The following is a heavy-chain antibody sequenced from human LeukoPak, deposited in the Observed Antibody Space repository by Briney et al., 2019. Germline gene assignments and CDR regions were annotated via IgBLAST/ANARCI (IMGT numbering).Heavy chain of an antibody. J-gene: IGHJ4*02. CDR1: GFTLSTYD. CDR3: AKDRYGSGSYEFFDY. Sequence: GGSLRLSCAASGFTLSTYDMHWVRQPTGEGLEWVSIIYRAGDTYYPGSVKGRFTFSRDNAKNSLYLQMNSLRAEDTAVYYCAKDRYGSGSYEFFDYWGQGTLVTVSS. V-gene: IGHV3-13*01. D-gene: IGHD3-10*01. CDR2: IYRAGDT.